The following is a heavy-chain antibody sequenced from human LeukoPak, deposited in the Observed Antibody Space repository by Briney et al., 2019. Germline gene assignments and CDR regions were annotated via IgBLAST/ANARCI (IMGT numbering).Heavy chain of an antibody. Sequence: SETLSLTCAVYGGSFSGYYWSWIRQPPGKGLERIGEINHSGSTNYNPSLKSRVTISVDTSKNQFSLKLSSVTAADTAVYYCARGHPQWLVPDAFDIWGQGTMVTVSS. V-gene: IGHV4-34*01. CDR2: INHSGST. D-gene: IGHD6-19*01. J-gene: IGHJ3*02. CDR1: GGSFSGYY. CDR3: ARGHPQWLVPDAFDI.